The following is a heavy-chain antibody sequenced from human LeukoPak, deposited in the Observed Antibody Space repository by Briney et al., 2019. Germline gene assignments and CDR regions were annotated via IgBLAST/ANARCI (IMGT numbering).Heavy chain of an antibody. D-gene: IGHD5-12*01. CDR3: ARGGGYDLIDY. V-gene: IGHV4-59*01. CDR1: GGSISGYY. Sequence: SETLSLTCTVSGGSISGYYWSWIRQPPGKGLEWIGYIYYSGSTNYNPSLKSRVTISVDTSKNQFSLKLSSVTAADTAVYYCARGGGYDLIDYWGQGTLVTVSS. CDR2: IYYSGST. J-gene: IGHJ4*02.